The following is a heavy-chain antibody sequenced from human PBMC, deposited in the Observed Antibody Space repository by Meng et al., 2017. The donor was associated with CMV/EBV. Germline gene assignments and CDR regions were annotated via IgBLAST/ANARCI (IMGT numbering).Heavy chain of an antibody. CDR2: IIPIFGTA. V-gene: IGHV1-69*05. Sequence: SVKVSFKASGGTFISYALSWVRQAPGQGLEWMGGIIPIFGTAKYAQKFQGRVTITTDESTTTAYMELSSLRSEDTAVYYCARGFYYGSGSYSFWFDTWGQGTLVTVSS. CDR3: ARGFYYGSGSYSFWFDT. D-gene: IGHD3-10*01. J-gene: IGHJ5*02. CDR1: GGTFISYA.